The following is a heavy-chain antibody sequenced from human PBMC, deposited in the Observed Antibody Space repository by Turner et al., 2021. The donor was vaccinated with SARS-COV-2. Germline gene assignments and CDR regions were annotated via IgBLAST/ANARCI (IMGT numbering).Heavy chain of an antibody. D-gene: IGHD6-13*01. V-gene: IGHV3-74*01. Sequence: EVQLVESGGGLVQPGGSLRPPCAASGFTFSSYWMHWVRQAPGQGLMWVSRIDTDGSTTSYADSVKGRFTISRDNAKDTLYLQMNSLRAEDTAVYYCATSRSFDYWGQGTLVTVSS. CDR1: GFTFSSYW. CDR2: IDTDGSTT. J-gene: IGHJ4*02. CDR3: ATSRSFDY.